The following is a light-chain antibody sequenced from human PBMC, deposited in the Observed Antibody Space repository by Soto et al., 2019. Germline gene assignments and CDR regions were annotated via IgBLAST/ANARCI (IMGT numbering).Light chain of an antibody. CDR1: QSVSSSY. J-gene: IGKJ1*01. Sequence: IVLTQSQGTLSLSPGEGATLSCRASQSVSSSYVAWYQQEPGQAPRLLIYGASTRATGIPARFSGSGSGTDFTLTISSLQPEDFATYYCQQSYSTPQTFGQGTKVDIK. CDR2: GAS. CDR3: QQSYSTPQT. V-gene: IGKV3-20*01.